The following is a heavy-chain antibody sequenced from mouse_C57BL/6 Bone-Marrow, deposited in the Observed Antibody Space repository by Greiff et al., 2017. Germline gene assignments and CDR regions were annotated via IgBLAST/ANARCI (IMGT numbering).Heavy chain of an antibody. CDR3: ARPYGSRFDY. CDR1: GYTFTSYW. Sequence: VQLQESGAELVKPGASVKMSCKASGYTFTSYWITWVKQRPGQGLEWIGDIYPGSGSTNYNEKFKSKATLTVDTSSSTAYMQLSSLTSEDAAVYYCARPYGSRFDYWGKGTTLTVSS. V-gene: IGHV1-55*01. CDR2: IYPGSGST. D-gene: IGHD1-1*01. J-gene: IGHJ2*01.